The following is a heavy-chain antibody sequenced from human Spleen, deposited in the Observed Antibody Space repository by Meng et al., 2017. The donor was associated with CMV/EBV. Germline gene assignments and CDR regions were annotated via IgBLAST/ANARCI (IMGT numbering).Heavy chain of an antibody. D-gene: IGHD5-18*01. CDR3: ARVGWRQWSFDL. CDR2: IYYSGST. J-gene: IGHJ2*01. CDR1: GGSISSGDYY. Sequence: VDLKEPGPGLVKPSQTLSLTCTVSGGSISSGDYYWSWIRQPPGKGLELIGHIYYSGSTSYNPSLKSRVTISVDTSNNQFSLKLSSVTAADTAVYYCARVGWRQWSFDLWGRGTLVTVSS. V-gene: IGHV4-30-4*01.